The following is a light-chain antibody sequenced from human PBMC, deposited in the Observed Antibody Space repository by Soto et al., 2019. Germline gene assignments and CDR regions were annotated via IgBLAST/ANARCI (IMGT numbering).Light chain of an antibody. CDR1: QSVSSN. CDR3: QQYNKWPLT. V-gene: IGKV3D-15*01. J-gene: IGKJ3*01. Sequence: EIVMTQSPATLSVSPGERATLSCRASQSVSSNLAWYQQKPGQAPSLLIYDISARATGIPTRFSGSGSGTEFTLTISSLQSEDFAVYYCQQYNKWPLTFGPGTKVDIK. CDR2: DIS.